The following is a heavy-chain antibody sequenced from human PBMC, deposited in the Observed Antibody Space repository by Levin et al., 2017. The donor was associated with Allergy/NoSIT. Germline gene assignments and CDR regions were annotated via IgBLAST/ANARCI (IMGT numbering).Heavy chain of an antibody. CDR2: IYYSGST. D-gene: IGHD6-19*01. J-gene: IGHJ4*02. CDR3: ARDGRGVSGRSAFDD. Sequence: SQTLSLTCTVSGGSISSYYWSWIRQPPGKGPEWIGYIYYSGSTNYNPSLQSRVTISIDTSKNQFSLKLRSVTAADTAVYYCARDGRGVSGRSAFDDWGQGTLVTVSA. V-gene: IGHV4-59*01. CDR1: GGSISSYY.